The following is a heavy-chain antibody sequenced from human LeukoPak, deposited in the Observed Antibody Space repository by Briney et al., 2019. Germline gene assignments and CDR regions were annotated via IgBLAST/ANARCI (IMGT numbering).Heavy chain of an antibody. V-gene: IGHV1-2*02. J-gene: IGHJ4*02. CDR3: ARGPPESSNSDY. D-gene: IGHD6-13*01. CDR2: INPNSGGT. Sequence: ASVTVSCKASGYIFTAYYMHWVRQAPGQGLEWMGWINPNSGGTNYAQKFQGRVTMTRDTSISAAHMELSSLRSEDTAVYYCARGPPESSNSDYWGQGTLVTVSS. CDR1: GYIFTAYY.